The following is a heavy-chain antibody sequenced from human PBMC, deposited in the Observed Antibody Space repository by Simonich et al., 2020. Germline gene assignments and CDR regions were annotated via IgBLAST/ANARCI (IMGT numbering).Heavy chain of an antibody. D-gene: IGHD7-27*01. J-gene: IGHJ3*02. Sequence: QVQLVQSGAEVKKPGASVKVSCKASGYTFTGYYMTWVRQAPGQGLEWMGWIRPNRGGTNNAQKCQGRVTMTRDTSISTAYMELSRLRSDDTAVYYCARGTRWTGDDAFDIWGQGTMVTVSS. V-gene: IGHV1-2*02. CDR2: IRPNRGGT. CDR1: GYTFTGYY. CDR3: ARGTRWTGDDAFDI.